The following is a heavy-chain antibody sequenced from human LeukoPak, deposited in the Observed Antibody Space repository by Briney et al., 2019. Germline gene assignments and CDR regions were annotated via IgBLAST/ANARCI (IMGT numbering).Heavy chain of an antibody. D-gene: IGHD3-22*01. Sequence: GGSLRLSCAASGFTFSSYGMHWVRQAPGKGLEWVAFIRYDGSNKYYADSVKGRFTISRDNSKNTLYLQMNSLRAEDTAVYYCAKDYQAWLLGSFDYWGQGTLVTVSS. V-gene: IGHV3-30*02. CDR2: IRYDGSNK. CDR1: GFTFSSYG. J-gene: IGHJ4*02. CDR3: AKDYQAWLLGSFDY.